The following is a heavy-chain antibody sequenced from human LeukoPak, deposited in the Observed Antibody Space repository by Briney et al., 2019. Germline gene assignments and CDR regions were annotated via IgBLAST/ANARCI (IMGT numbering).Heavy chain of an antibody. J-gene: IGHJ3*02. D-gene: IGHD2-21*01. CDR3: AKGGGIGVGLDI. CDR1: GFTFSNYG. Sequence: GTSLRLSCAASGFTFSNYGMHWVRQAPGKGLEWVAVIWHDGSNEYYADSVRGRFTISRDNSKNTLYLQMSSLRAEDTAVYYCAKGGGIGVGLDIWGQGTMVTVSS. CDR2: IWHDGSNE. V-gene: IGHV3-33*06.